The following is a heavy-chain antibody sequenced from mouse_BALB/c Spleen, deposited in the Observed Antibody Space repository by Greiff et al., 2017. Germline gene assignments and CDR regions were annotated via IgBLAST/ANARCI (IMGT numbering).Heavy chain of an antibody. CDR2: IWGDGST. CDR3: ARDHYYGSSPYAMDY. V-gene: IGHV2-6-7*01. Sequence: QVQLKESGPGLVAPSQSLSITCTVSGFSSTGYGVNWVRQPPGKGLEWLGMIWGDGSTDYNSALKSRLSISKDNSKSQVFLKMNSLQTDDTARYYCARDHYYGSSPYAMDYWGQGTSVTVSS. CDR1: GFSSTGYG. J-gene: IGHJ4*01. D-gene: IGHD1-1*01.